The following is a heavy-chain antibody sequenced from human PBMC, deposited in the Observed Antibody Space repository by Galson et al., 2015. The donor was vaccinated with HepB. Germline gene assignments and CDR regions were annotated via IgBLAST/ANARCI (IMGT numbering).Heavy chain of an antibody. CDR2: IYYSGST. V-gene: IGHV4-31*03. CDR3: ARVFLDYYYMDV. J-gene: IGHJ6*03. Sequence: TLSLTCTVSGGSISSGGYYWSWIRQHPGKGLEWIGYIYYSGSTYYNPSLKSRVTISVDTSKNQFSLKLSSVTAADTAVYYCARVFLDYYYMDVWGKGTTVTVSS. D-gene: IGHD3-3*01. CDR1: GGSISSGGYY.